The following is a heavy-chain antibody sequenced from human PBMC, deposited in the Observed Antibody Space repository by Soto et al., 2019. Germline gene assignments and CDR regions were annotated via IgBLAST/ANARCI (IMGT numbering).Heavy chain of an antibody. Sequence: ASVKVSCKASGYTFTGYYMHWVRQAPGQGLEWMGWINPNSGGTNYAQKFQGRVTMTRDTSISTAYMELSRLRSDDTAVYYCARGPSYYDILTGYYGDYWGQGTLVTVSS. CDR2: INPNSGGT. CDR3: ARGPSYYDILTGYYGDY. V-gene: IGHV1-2*02. CDR1: GYTFTGYY. D-gene: IGHD3-9*01. J-gene: IGHJ4*02.